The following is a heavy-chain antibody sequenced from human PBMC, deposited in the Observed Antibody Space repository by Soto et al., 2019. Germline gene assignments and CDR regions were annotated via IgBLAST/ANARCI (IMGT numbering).Heavy chain of an antibody. CDR3: AKHLIAVAGYLHGMDV. Sequence: QVQLVESGGGVVQPGRSLRLSCAASGFTFSSYGMHWVRQAPGKGLEWVAVISHDGSNKYLADSVKGRFTISRDNSQNTLYLQMNSRRAEDTAVYYCAKHLIAVAGYLHGMDVWGQGTTVTVSS. D-gene: IGHD6-19*01. CDR2: ISHDGSNK. J-gene: IGHJ6*02. CDR1: GFTFSSYG. V-gene: IGHV3-30*18.